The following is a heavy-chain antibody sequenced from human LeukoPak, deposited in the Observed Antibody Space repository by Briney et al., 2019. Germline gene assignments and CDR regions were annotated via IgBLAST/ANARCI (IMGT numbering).Heavy chain of an antibody. D-gene: IGHD6-13*01. V-gene: IGHV1-24*01. CDR1: GYTLTELS. CDR3: ATGPIAVPRVFIAAAGHFDY. J-gene: IGHJ4*02. CDR2: FDPEDGET. Sequence: ASVKVSCKVSGYTLTELSMHWVRQAPGKGLEWMGGFDPEDGETIYAQKFQGRVTMTEDTSTDTAYMELSSLRSEDTAVYYCATGPIAVPRVFIAAAGHFDYWGQGTLVTVSS.